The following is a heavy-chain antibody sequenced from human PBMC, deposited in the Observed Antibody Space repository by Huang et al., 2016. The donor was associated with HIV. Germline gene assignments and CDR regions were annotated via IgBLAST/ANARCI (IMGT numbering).Heavy chain of an antibody. Sequence: QMQLVQSGPEVKKPGTSVKVSCKASGFTFSSSSVQWVRQARGQRLEWIGWICVGSGNTNYAQKFHERVTITRDMSTSTAYMELSSLRYEDTAVYYCAADPSCFRWIQVWGQGTLVTVTS. V-gene: IGHV1-58*01. CDR1: GFTFSSSS. CDR3: AADPSCFRWIQV. D-gene: IGHD5-18*01. CDR2: ICVGSGNT. J-gene: IGHJ4*02.